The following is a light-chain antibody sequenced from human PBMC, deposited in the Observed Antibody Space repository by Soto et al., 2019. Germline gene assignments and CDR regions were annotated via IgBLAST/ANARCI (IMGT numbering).Light chain of an antibody. CDR2: AAS. V-gene: IGKV3-20*01. J-gene: IGKJ1*01. Sequence: EIVLTQSPGTLSLSPGERATLSCRASQSVSSSYLAWYQQKPGQAPRLFIYAASIRATGIPDMFSGSGSGTDFTLTISRLEPEDFAVYYCQQYGLSPRTFGRGTNVEIK. CDR1: QSVSSSY. CDR3: QQYGLSPRT.